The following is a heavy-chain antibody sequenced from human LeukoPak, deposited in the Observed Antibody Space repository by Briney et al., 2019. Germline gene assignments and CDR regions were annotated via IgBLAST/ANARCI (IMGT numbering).Heavy chain of an antibody. V-gene: IGHV3-23*01. D-gene: IGHD2-2*02. Sequence: GGSLRLSCAASGFTFSSYAMSWVRQAPGKGLEWVSAISGSGGSTYYADSVKGRFTISRDNSKNTLYLQMNSLRAEDTAVYYCATRGYCSSTSCYKIPWYYYMDVWGKGTTVTVSS. CDR2: ISGSGGST. CDR3: ATRGYCSSTSCYKIPWYYYMDV. CDR1: GFTFSSYA. J-gene: IGHJ6*03.